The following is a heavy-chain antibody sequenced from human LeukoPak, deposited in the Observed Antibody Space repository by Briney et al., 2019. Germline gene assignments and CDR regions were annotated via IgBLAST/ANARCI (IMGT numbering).Heavy chain of an antibody. V-gene: IGHV1-2*02. CDR1: GYTFTGYY. D-gene: IGHD3-10*01. J-gene: IGHJ4*02. Sequence: ASVKVSCKASGYTFTGYYMHWVRQAPGQGLEWMGWINPNTGDTNYAQKFQGRVTMTRDTSIDTAYMELSRLKTDDTAVYYCARNTNYFGSGNSFDYWGQGTLVTVSS. CDR3: ARNTNYFGSGNSFDY. CDR2: INPNTGDT.